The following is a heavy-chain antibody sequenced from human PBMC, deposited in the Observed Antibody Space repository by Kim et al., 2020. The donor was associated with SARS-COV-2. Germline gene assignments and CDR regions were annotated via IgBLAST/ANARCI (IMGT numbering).Heavy chain of an antibody. J-gene: IGHJ4*02. D-gene: IGHD5-12*01. CDR2: ISGSGSST. CDR3: AKDRTGYGGHVLDS. V-gene: IGHV3-23*01. CDR1: GFFFSNHA. Sequence: GGSLRLSCAASGFFFSNHAMSWVRQAPGKGLEWVSVISGSGSSTYYADSVKGRFTIPRDNSKNTVYLQMNTLRAEDTALYYRAKDRTGYGGHVLDSWGQG.